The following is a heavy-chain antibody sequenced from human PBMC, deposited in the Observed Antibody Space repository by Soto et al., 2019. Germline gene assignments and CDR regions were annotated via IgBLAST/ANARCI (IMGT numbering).Heavy chain of an antibody. J-gene: IGHJ2*01. D-gene: IGHD3-9*01. CDR1: GGSFSGYY. Sequence: QVQLQQWGAGPLRPLETLSLTCGVSGGSFSGYYWAWIRQSPGKGLEWIGEINDRGSINYNPSLKSRVSISVDTSNNHYSLTLRSVTAADTAVYYCARESHDMLTGPPWVWYFDLWGRGTLVTVSS. CDR3: ARESHDMLTGPPWVWYFDL. V-gene: IGHV4-34*01. CDR2: INDRGSI.